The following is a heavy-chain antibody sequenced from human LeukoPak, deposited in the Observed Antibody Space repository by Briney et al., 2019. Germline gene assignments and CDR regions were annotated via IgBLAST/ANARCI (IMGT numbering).Heavy chain of an antibody. J-gene: IGHJ4*02. D-gene: IGHD4-17*01. V-gene: IGHV1-24*01. CDR2: FDPEDGET. CDR3: ATDPTTVTTLGYY. CDR1: GYTLTELS. Sequence: AAVKVSCKVSGYTLTELSMHWVRQAPGKGLEWMGGFDPEDGETIYAQKFQGRVTMTEDTSTDTAYMELSSLRSEDTAVYYCATDPTTVTTLGYYWGQGTLVTVSS.